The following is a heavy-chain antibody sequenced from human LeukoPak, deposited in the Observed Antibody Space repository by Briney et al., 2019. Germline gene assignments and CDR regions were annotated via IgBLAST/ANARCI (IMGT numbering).Heavy chain of an antibody. CDR3: AKCSTPGYTSDWCNWIDP. D-gene: IGHD6-19*01. J-gene: IGHJ5*02. V-gene: IGHV3-23*01. CDR1: GFPFSSDA. Sequence: GGSLRLSCAGSGFPFSSDAMNWVRQAPGKGLEWVASISGSTGSTQYADSVKGRFTVSRDNSKNTLYLQMNSLRADDTAVYYCAKCSTPGYTSDWCNWIDPWGQGTLVTVSS. CDR2: ISGSTGST.